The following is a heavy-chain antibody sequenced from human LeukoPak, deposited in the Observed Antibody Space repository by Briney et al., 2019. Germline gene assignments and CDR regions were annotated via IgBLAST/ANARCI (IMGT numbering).Heavy chain of an antibody. Sequence: GGSLRLSSAASGFTFCSYWMSWVRQAPGKGLEWVANIRQDGSERYYVVSVKGRFTISRDNAKNSLYLQMDSLRAEDTAVYYCARDLGKAGGYSSAFDYWGQGTLVTVSS. CDR1: GFTFCSYW. J-gene: IGHJ4*02. CDR3: ARDLGKAGGYSSAFDY. CDR2: IRQDGSER. D-gene: IGHD6-19*01. V-gene: IGHV3-7*01.